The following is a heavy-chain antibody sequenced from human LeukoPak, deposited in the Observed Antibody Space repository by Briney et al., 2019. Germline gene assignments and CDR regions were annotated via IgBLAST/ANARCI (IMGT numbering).Heavy chain of an antibody. V-gene: IGHV3-33*01. CDR3: ARGGRAGELGPLRY. D-gene: IGHD1-26*01. J-gene: IGHJ4*02. Sequence: PGGSLRLSCAASGFTFSSYGMHWVRQAPGKGLEWVAVIWYDGSNKYYADSVKGRFTISRDNSKNTLYLQMNSLRAEDTAVYYCARGGRAGELGPLRYWGQGTLVTVSS. CDR2: IWYDGSNK. CDR1: GFTFSSYG.